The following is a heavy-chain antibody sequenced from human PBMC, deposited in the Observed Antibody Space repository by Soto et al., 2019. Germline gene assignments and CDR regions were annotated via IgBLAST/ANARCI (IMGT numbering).Heavy chain of an antibody. J-gene: IGHJ4*02. CDR3: ATDSSGWYFRDY. V-gene: IGHV1-69*04. CDR2: IIPILGIA. D-gene: IGHD6-19*01. CDR1: GGTFSSYT. Sequence: SVKVSWKASGGTFSSYTISWVRQAPGQGLEWMGRIIPILGIANYAQKFQGRVTITADKSTSTAYMELSSLRSEDTAVYYCATDSSGWYFRDYWGQGTLVTVSS.